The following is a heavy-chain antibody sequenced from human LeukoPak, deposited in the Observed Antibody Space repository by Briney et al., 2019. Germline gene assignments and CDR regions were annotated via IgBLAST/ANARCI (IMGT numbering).Heavy chain of an antibody. CDR2: INDYTGDT. CDR3: ARDKISWYFDP. Sequence: PSETLSLTCTVYGGSFTDYFWTWIRQSPGKGLEWIGEINDYTGDTNYNPSLNSRVSISLEKSKNQFSLKLSSVTAADTAVYYCARDKISWYFDPWGRGTLVTVSS. CDR1: GGSFTDYF. J-gene: IGHJ2*01. V-gene: IGHV4-34*01. D-gene: IGHD2/OR15-2a*01.